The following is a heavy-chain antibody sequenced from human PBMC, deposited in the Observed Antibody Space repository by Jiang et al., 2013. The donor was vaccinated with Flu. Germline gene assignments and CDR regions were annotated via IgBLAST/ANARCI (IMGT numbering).Heavy chain of an antibody. D-gene: IGHD4-17*01. J-gene: IGHJ4*02. Sequence: KSRVTISVDTSKNQFSLKLSSVTAADTAVYYCARSYGDYVLTIPFDYWGQGTLVTVSS. CDR3: ARSYGDYVLTIPFDY. V-gene: IGHV4-59*01.